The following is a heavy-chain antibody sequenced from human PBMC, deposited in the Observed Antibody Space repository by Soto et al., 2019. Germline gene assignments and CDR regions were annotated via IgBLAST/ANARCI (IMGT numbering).Heavy chain of an antibody. J-gene: IGHJ5*02. D-gene: IGHD6-13*01. CDR1: GYTSTGYY. Sequence: ASVKVSCKASGYTSTGYYMHWVRQAPGQGLEWMGWINPNSGGTNYAQKFQGRVTMTRDTSISTAYMELSRLRSDDTAVYYCARSYSSSCCWFDPWGQGTLVTVSS. CDR3: ARSYSSSCCWFDP. CDR2: INPNSGGT. V-gene: IGHV1-2*02.